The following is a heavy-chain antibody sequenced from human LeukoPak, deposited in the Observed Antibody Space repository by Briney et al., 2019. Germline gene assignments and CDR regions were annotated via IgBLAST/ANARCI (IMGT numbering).Heavy chain of an antibody. D-gene: IGHD5-18*01. V-gene: IGHV3-23*01. CDR1: GFTFSSYA. CDR3: AKMERYSYGYLYYGMDV. CDR2: ISGSGGST. J-gene: IGHJ6*02. Sequence: PGGSLRLSCAASGFTFSSYAMSWVRQAPGKGLEWVSAISGSGGSTYYADSVKGRFTSSRDNSKNTLYLQMNSLRAEDTAVYYCAKMERYSYGYLYYGMDVWGQGTTVTVSS.